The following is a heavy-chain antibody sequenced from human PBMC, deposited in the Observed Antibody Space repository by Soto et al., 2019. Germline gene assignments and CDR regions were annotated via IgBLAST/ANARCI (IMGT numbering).Heavy chain of an antibody. Sequence: GGSLRLSCAASGFTFSDYYMSWIRQAPGNGLEWVSYISSSGSTIYYADSVKGRFTISRDNAKNSLYLQMNSLRAEDTAVYYCARAGRIAARSCFDPWRQGTLVTVSS. CDR3: ARAGRIAARSCFDP. V-gene: IGHV3-11*01. D-gene: IGHD6-6*01. J-gene: IGHJ5*02. CDR1: GFTFSDYY. CDR2: ISSSGSTI.